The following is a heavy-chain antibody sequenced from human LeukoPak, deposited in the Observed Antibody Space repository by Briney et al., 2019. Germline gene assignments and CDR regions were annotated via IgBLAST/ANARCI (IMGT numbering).Heavy chain of an antibody. CDR3: VRTRLSDHIVPAAERADDACDM. J-gene: IGHJ3*02. D-gene: IGHD2-2*01. CDR1: GGSISSSRYY. CDR2: IHSSGST. Sequence: SETLSLTCTVSGGSISSSRYYWGGLRQPPGKGLEGIGSIHSSGSTYYNPSLKSRVTVSVDTSENQFSLKLSSVAAADTAVYFCVRTRLSDHIVPAAERADDACDMWGQGTMVTVSS. V-gene: IGHV4-39*07.